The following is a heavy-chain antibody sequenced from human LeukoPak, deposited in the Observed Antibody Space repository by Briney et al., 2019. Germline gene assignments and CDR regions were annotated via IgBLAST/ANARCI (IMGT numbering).Heavy chain of an antibody. V-gene: IGHV4-59*01. CDR1: GGSISSYY. Sequence: SETLSLTCTVSGGSISSYYWSWIRQPPGKGLEWIGYIYYSGSTNYNPSLRSRVTISVDTSKNQFSLKLSSVTAADTAVYYCARAGRDSSGYYDYWGQGTLVTVSS. J-gene: IGHJ4*02. CDR3: ARAGRDSSGYYDY. CDR2: IYYSGST. D-gene: IGHD3-22*01.